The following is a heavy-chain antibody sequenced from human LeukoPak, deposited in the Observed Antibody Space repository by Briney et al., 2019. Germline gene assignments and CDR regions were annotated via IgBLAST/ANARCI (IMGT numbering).Heavy chain of an antibody. CDR1: GFTFSSYA. CDR2: ISYDGSNK. D-gene: IGHD2-15*01. CDR3: ARYCSGGSCPYGMDV. Sequence: GRSLRLSCAASGFTFSSYAMHWVRQAPGKGLEWVAVISYDGSNKYYADSVKGRFTISRDNSKNTLYLQMNSLRAEDTAVYYCARYCSGGSCPYGMDVWGKGTTVTVSS. V-gene: IGHV3-30-3*01. J-gene: IGHJ6*04.